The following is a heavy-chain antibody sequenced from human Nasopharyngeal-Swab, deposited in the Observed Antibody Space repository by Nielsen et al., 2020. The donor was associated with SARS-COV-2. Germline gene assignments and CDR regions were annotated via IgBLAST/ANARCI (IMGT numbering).Heavy chain of an antibody. V-gene: IGHV3-23*01. CDR1: GFTFSIYA. Sequence: GGSLRLSCAASGFTFSIYAMSWVRQAPGKGLEWVSSISNGGGTTYYVDSVKGRFTISRDNSKNTLYLQMNSLRVEDTAVYYCARDGLDYDFWSAYFMDVWDQGTTVTVSS. J-gene: IGHJ6*02. CDR2: ISNGGGTT. D-gene: IGHD3-3*01. CDR3: ARDGLDYDFWSAYFMDV.